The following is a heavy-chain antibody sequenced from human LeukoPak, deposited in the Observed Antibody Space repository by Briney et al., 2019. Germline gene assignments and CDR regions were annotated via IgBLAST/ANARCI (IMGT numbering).Heavy chain of an antibody. V-gene: IGHV4-30-2*01. J-gene: IGHJ3*02. CDR3: ARVTGKYCSGGTCPSAFDI. CDR1: GGSISSGSYY. Sequence: SETLSLTCTVSGGSISSGSYYWNWIRQPPGRGLEWIGYIYHSGSTYYNPSLKSRVTISVDRSKNQFSLKLTSVTAADTAVYYCARVTGKYCSGGTCPSAFDIWGQGTMVTVSS. D-gene: IGHD2-15*01. CDR2: IYHSGST.